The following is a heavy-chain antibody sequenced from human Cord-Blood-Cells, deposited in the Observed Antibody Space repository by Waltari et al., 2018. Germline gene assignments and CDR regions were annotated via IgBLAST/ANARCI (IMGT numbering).Heavy chain of an antibody. Sequence: EVQLLESGGGLVQPGGSLRLSCAASGFTFSSYAMSWVRQAPGKGLEWVSAIRGSGGSTYYADSVKGRFTISGDNAKNTLYLQMNSLRAEDTAVYYCAKDPRRYFDWLYYFDYWGQGTLVTVSS. D-gene: IGHD3-9*01. J-gene: IGHJ4*02. CDR2: IRGSGGST. V-gene: IGHV3-23*01. CDR1: GFTFSSYA. CDR3: AKDPRRYFDWLYYFDY.